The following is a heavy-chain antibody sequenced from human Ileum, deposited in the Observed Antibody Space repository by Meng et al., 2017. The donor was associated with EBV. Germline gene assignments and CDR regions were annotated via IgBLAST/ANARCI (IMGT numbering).Heavy chain of an antibody. V-gene: IGHV4-4*02. J-gene: IGHJ4*02. Sequence: SGSGVVSLSVTLSLIVSCSDLVMTSNYGVCGVRQPPGKGLEWIGEIVYSGNTYYTPSLKSRVTISVDKSNNQFSLRLSSVTAADTAVYYCARGGSGYYYGSGFDYWGQGTLVTVSS. CDR2: IVYSGNT. D-gene: IGHD3-10*01. CDR3: ARGGSGYYYGSGFDY. CDR1: DLVMTSNYG.